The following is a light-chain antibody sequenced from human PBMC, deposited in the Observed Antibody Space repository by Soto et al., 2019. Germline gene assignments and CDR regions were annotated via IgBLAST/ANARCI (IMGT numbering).Light chain of an antibody. J-gene: IGKJ1*01. CDR1: QSIRSW. Sequence: DIPMTQSPSTLPASVGDRVTITCRASQSIRSWLAWYQQKPGKAPKLLIYKASRSESGVPSRFSGSGSGTEFTLTISSLQPDDFATYYCQQYNSYPWTFGQGTKVEIK. CDR3: QQYNSYPWT. CDR2: KAS. V-gene: IGKV1-5*03.